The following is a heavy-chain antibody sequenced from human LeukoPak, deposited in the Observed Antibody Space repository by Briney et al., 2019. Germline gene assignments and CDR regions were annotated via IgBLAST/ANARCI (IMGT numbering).Heavy chain of an antibody. CDR1: GFTFSSYA. D-gene: IGHD6-13*01. V-gene: IGHV3-30*04. CDR2: ISYDGSNK. CDR3: ARDNDLVAAGYYFDY. Sequence: GGSLRLSRAASGFTFSSYAMHWVRQAPGKGLEWVAVISYDGSNKYNADSVKGRFTMSRDNSKNTLYLQMNSLRAEDTAVYYCARDNDLVAAGYYFDYWGQGTLVTVSS. J-gene: IGHJ4*02.